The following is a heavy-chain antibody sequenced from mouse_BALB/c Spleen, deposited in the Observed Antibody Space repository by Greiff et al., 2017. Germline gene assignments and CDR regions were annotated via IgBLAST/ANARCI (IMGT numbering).Heavy chain of an antibody. V-gene: IGHV5-17*02. J-gene: IGHJ4*01. CDR2: ISSGSSTI. CDR3: ARDWAMDY. CDR1: GFTFSSFG. Sequence: EVKLVESGGGLVQPGGSRKLSCAASGFTFSSFGMHWVRQAPEKGLEWVAYISSGSSTIYYAGTVKGRFTISRDNPKNTLFLQMTSLRSEDTAMYYCARDWAMDYWGQGTSVTVSS. D-gene: IGHD4-1*01.